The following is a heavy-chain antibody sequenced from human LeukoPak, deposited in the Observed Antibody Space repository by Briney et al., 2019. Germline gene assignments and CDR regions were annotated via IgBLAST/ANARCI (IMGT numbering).Heavy chain of an antibody. CDR1: GYNFINDW. V-gene: IGHV5-51*01. Sequence: GESLKISCKGSGYNFINDWIGWVRQMPGKGLEWMGIIYPGDSDTRYSPSFQGQVTISADKSISTAYLQWSSLKASDTAMYYCARLATVTAPFDYWGQGTLVTVFS. CDR3: ARLATVTAPFDY. D-gene: IGHD4-17*01. J-gene: IGHJ4*02. CDR2: IYPGDSDT.